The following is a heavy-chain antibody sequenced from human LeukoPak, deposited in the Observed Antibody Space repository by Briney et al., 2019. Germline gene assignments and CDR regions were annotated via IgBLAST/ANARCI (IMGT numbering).Heavy chain of an antibody. J-gene: IGHJ5*02. CDR3: ARGNDQNWFDP. Sequence: EPSGALSLTCAVYGGSFSGYYWTWIRQPPGKGLEWIGEINHSGSTNYNPSLKSRVTISIDTSKNQFSLKLSSVTAADTALYFCARGNDQNWFDPWGQGTLVTVSS. CDR2: INHSGST. CDR1: GGSFSGYY. V-gene: IGHV4-34*01.